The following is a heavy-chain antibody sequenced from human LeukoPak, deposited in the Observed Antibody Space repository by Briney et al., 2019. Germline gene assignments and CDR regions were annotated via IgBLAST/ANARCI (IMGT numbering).Heavy chain of an antibody. V-gene: IGHV3-23*01. D-gene: IGHD3-10*01. CDR2: ISGSGGST. J-gene: IGHJ3*02. CDR1: GFTFSSYS. Sequence: GSLRLSCAASGFTFSSYSMNWVRQAPGKGLEWVSAISGSGGSTYYADSVKGRFTISRDNSKNTLYLQMNSLRAEDTAVYYCAKDALNTMVRGVRGAFDIWGQGTMVTVSS. CDR3: AKDALNTMVRGVRGAFDI.